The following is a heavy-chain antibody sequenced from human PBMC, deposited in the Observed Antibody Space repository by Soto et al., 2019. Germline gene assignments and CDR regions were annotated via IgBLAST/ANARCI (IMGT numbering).Heavy chain of an antibody. CDR3: ATHSYYAYAY. J-gene: IGHJ4*02. CDR1: GFTFSNTW. Sequence: AGSLRLSCVASGFTFSNTWMNWVRQAPGKGLEWVATIKSGRDGGTADYAASMKDRFFISRDDSENTVSLQMNSLRIEDTAVYYCATHSYYAYAYWGQGALVTVSS. D-gene: IGHD4-4*01. CDR2: IKSGRDGGTA. V-gene: IGHV3-15*07.